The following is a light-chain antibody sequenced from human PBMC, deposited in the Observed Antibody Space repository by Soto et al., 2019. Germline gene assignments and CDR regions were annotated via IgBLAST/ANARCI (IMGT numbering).Light chain of an antibody. J-gene: IGKJ5*01. CDR3: QQYNNWPRGIT. V-gene: IGKV3D-15*01. CDR2: GAS. Sequence: EIVMTQSPATLSVSPGERATLSCRASQSVSSNLAWYQQKPGQAPRLLIYGASTRATGIPARFSGSGSGTEFTLTISSLQSEDFAVYYCQQYNNWPRGITFGQGTR. CDR1: QSVSSN.